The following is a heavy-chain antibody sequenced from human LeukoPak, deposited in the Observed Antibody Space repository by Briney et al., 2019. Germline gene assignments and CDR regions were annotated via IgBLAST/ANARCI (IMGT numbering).Heavy chain of an antibody. V-gene: IGHV1-69*02. D-gene: IGHD2-2*01. CDR2: IIPILGIA. Sequence: ASVKVSCKASGGTFSSYTISWVRQAPGQGLEWMGRIIPILGIANYAQKFQGRVTITADKSTRTDDMELSRLRSEDTAVYYCARVPLVVPAATNNCFDPWGQGPLVTVSS. J-gene: IGHJ5*02. CDR1: GGTFSSYT. CDR3: ARVPLVVPAATNNCFDP.